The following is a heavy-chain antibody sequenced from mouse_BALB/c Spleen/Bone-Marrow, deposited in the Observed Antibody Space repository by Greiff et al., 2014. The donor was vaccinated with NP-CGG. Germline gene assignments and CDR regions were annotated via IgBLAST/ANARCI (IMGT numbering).Heavy chain of an antibody. V-gene: IGHV3-2*02. D-gene: IGHD1-2*01. J-gene: IGHJ3*01. CDR2: ISYSANT. Sequence: WMGYISYSANTNYNPSLKSRISITRDTSKNQFFLQLNSVTAEDTATYYCTRGTTAGFAYWGLGTLVTVSA. CDR3: TRGTTAGFAY.